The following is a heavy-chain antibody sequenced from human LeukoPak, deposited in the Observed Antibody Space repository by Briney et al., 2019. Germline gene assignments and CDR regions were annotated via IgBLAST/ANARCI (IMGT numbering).Heavy chain of an antibody. Sequence: GGSLKLSCAASGFTFSNAWMSWVRQAQGKGLEWVGRIKSKTDGGTTDYAAPVKGRFTISRDDSKNTLYLQMNSLKTEDTAVYYCTTDVTIFGVVIDHWGQGTLVTVSS. V-gene: IGHV3-15*01. J-gene: IGHJ4*02. CDR1: GFTFSNAW. D-gene: IGHD3-3*01. CDR2: IKSKTDGGTT. CDR3: TTDVTIFGVVIDH.